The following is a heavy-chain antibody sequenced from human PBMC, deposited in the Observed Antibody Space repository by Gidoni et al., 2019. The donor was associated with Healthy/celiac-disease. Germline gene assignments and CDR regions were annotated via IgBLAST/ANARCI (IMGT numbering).Heavy chain of an antibody. CDR2: IYYSGST. Sequence: QLQLQESGPGLVKPSETLSLTCTVPGGSISSSSYYWGWIRQPPGKGLEWIGSIYYSGSTYYNPSLKSRVTISVDTSKNQFSLKLSSVTAADTAVYYCASTNTVDYGMDVWGQGTTVTVSS. J-gene: IGHJ6*02. D-gene: IGHD2-8*01. CDR3: ASTNTVDYGMDV. CDR1: GGSISSSSYY. V-gene: IGHV4-39*01.